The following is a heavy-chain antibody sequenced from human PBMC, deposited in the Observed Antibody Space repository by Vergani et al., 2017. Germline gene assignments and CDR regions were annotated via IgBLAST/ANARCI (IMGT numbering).Heavy chain of an antibody. D-gene: IGHD2-21*02. Sequence: EVQLVESGGGLIQPGGSLRLSCAASGFTVSSNYMSWVRQAPGKGLEWVSVIYSGGSTYYADSVKGRFTISRDNSKNTLYLQMNSLRAEDTAVYYCAKDPWVTHTLYYFDYWGQGTLVTVSS. CDR2: IYSGGST. J-gene: IGHJ4*02. CDR1: GFTVSSNY. CDR3: AKDPWVTHTLYYFDY. V-gene: IGHV3-53*01.